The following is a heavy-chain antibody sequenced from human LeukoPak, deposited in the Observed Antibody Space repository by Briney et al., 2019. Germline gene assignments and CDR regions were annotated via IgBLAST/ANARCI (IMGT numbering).Heavy chain of an antibody. CDR1: GYTFTGYY. CDR3: ARDRTSGYNWFDP. CDR2: INPNSGDT. V-gene: IGHV1-2*02. Sequence: VASVKVSCKASGYTFTGYYMHWVRQAPGQGLEWMGWINPNSGDTNYAQKFQGRVTMTRDTSISTAYMELSRLTSVDTAMYYRARDRTSGYNWFDPWGQGTLVTVSS. D-gene: IGHD3-22*01. J-gene: IGHJ5*02.